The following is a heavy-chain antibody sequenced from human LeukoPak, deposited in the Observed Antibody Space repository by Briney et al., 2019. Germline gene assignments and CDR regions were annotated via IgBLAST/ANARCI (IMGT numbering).Heavy chain of an antibody. CDR1: GSTFSSYG. Sequence: PGGSLRLSCAASGSTFSSYGMHWVRQAPGKGLEWVAVISYDGSNKYYADSVKGRFTISRDNSKNTLYLQMNSLRAEDTAVYYCAKEGTTGTWYFDLWGRGTLVTVSS. D-gene: IGHD2-8*02. V-gene: IGHV3-30*18. J-gene: IGHJ2*01. CDR3: AKEGTTGTWYFDL. CDR2: ISYDGSNK.